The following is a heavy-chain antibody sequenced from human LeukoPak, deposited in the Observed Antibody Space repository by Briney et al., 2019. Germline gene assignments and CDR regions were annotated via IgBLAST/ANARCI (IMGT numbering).Heavy chain of an antibody. V-gene: IGHV4-34*01. J-gene: IGHJ5*02. D-gene: IGHD2-15*01. CDR3: ARGIVLLVAACFDP. Sequence: PETLSLTCGVYGGSFSGYYWSWIRQPPGKGLEWIGEVNHSGSANYNPSLKSRVTISVDTSKTQFSLKLSSVTAADTAVYYCARGIVLLVAACFDPWGQGTLVTVSS. CDR2: VNHSGSA. CDR1: GGSFSGYY.